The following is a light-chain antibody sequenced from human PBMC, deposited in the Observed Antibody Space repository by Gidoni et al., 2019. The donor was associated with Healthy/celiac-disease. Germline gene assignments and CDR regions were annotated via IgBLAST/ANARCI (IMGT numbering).Light chain of an antibody. CDR2: GAS. V-gene: IGKV3-20*01. CDR1: QSVSSSY. Sequence: VFPQSPGTLPLSPGERATLSCRASQSVSSSYLAWYQQKPGQAPRLLIYGASSRATGIPDRFSGSGSGTDFTLTISRLEPEDCAVYYCQEYGSARTFGQGTKVEIK. J-gene: IGKJ1*01. CDR3: QEYGSART.